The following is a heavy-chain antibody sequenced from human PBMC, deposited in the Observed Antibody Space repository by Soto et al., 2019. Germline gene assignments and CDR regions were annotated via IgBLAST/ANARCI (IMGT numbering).Heavy chain of an antibody. V-gene: IGHV3-49*04. Sequence: GSLLLACSVSGFTFGDYAMSGVRQAPGKGLEWVGFIRSKPYGGTAEYAASVKGRFTMSRDDSKSIAYLEMKSLKTEDTAVYYCIRVPRNRYCGGDCYLDNWGQGTLVTVYS. J-gene: IGHJ4*02. D-gene: IGHD2-21*02. CDR3: IRVPRNRYCGGDCYLDN. CDR1: GFTFGDYA. CDR2: IRSKPYGGTA.